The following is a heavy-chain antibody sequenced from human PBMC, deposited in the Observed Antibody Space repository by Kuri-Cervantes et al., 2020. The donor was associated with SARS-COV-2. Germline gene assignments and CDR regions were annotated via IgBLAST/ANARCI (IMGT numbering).Heavy chain of an antibody. D-gene: IGHD7-27*01. Sequence: GGSLRLSCAASGFTFSSYAMHWVRQAPGKGLEWVAVISYDGSNKYYADSVEGRFTISRDNSKNTLYLQMNSLRAEDTAVYYCARETAGEGSFDYWGQGTLVTVSS. J-gene: IGHJ4*02. CDR1: GFTFSSYA. V-gene: IGHV3-30-3*01. CDR3: ARETAGEGSFDY. CDR2: ISYDGSNK.